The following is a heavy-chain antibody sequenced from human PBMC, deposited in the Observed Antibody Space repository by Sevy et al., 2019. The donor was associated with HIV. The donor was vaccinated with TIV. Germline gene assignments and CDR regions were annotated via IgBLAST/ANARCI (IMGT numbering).Heavy chain of an antibody. V-gene: IGHV3-30*18. CDR3: AKGAVVDGSVYYFDY. CDR2: ISYDGSNK. CDR1: GFTFSSYG. Sequence: GGSLRLSCAASGFTFSSYGMDWVRQAPGKGLEWVAVISYDGSNKYYADSVKGRFTISRDNSKNTLYLQMNSLRAEDTAVYYCAKGAVVDGSVYYFDYWGQGTLVTVSS. D-gene: IGHD3-22*01. J-gene: IGHJ4*02.